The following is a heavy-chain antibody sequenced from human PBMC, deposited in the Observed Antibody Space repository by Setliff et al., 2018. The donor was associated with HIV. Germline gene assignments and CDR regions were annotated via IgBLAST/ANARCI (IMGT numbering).Heavy chain of an antibody. CDR2: IYYSGST. V-gene: IGHV4-30-4*08. D-gene: IGHD3-10*01. J-gene: IGHJ5*02. Sequence: SETLSLTCTVSGGSISSGDYYWSWIRQPPGKGLEWIGYIYYSGSTYYNPSLKSRVTISVDKSKNQFSLKLSAVTAVDTAVYYCARDRFFGSGSYRWFDPWGQGTLVPFPQ. CDR1: GGSISSGDYY. CDR3: ARDRFFGSGSYRWFDP.